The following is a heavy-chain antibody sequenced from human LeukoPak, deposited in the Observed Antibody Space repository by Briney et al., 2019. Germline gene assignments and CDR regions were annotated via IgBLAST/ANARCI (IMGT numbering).Heavy chain of an antibody. CDR3: ARLHYDVLTGPLDY. CDR2: IYSGGAT. J-gene: IGHJ4*02. V-gene: IGHV3-66*04. D-gene: IGHD3-9*01. Sequence: GGSLRLSCAASGITVSTNYMSWVRQAPGKGLEWVSIIYSGGATYYADSVKGRFTISRENSKNTLWLQMNSLRAEDTAVYYCARLHYDVLTGPLDYWGQGTLVTVSS. CDR1: GITVSTNY.